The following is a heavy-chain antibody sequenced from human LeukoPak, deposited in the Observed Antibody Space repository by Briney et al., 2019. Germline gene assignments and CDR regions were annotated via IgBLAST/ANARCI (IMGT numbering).Heavy chain of an antibody. CDR2: INHSGST. Sequence: SETLSLTCAVYGGSFSGYYWSWIRQPPGKGLEWIGEINHSGSTNYNPSLKSRVTISVDTSKNQFSLKLSSVTAADTAVYYCARHRGYCSSTSCYPNASYYYYYGMDVWGKGTTVTVS. CDR1: GGSFSGYY. J-gene: IGHJ6*04. CDR3: ARHRGYCSSTSCYPNASYYYYYGMDV. V-gene: IGHV4-34*01. D-gene: IGHD2-2*03.